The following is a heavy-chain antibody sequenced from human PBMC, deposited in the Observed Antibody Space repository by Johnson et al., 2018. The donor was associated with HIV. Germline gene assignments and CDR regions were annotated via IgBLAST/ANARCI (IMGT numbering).Heavy chain of an antibody. V-gene: IGHV3-30*02. CDR3: AKRLQGGYDAFDI. CDR1: GFTFDDYG. J-gene: IGHJ3*02. CDR2: ILYDGNNK. Sequence: QVQLVESGGGVVRPGESLRLSCAASGFTFDDYGMHWVRQAPGKGLEWVAFILYDGNNKNYADSVKGRFTISRDNSKNTRNLQMNSLRAEDTAVYHCAKRLQGGYDAFDIWGQGTMVTVSS. D-gene: IGHD5-12*01.